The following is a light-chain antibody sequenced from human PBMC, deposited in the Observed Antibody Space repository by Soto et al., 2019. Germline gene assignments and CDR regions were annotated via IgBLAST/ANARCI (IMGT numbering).Light chain of an antibody. J-gene: IGKJ5*01. V-gene: IGKV3-11*01. CDR3: QQRSTWPPIT. CDR1: QSVSSN. Sequence: PRERTNLTCKASQSVSSNLAWYQQKPGQAPRLLIYGASTRATGIPARFSGSGFGTEFTLPISSLEPEDLAIYYCQQRSTWPPITFGQGTRLEIK. CDR2: GAS.